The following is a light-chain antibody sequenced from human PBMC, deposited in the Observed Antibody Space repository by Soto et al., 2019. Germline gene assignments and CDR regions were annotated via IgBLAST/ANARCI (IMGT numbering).Light chain of an antibody. Sequence: EIVLTQSPGTLSLSPGERASLSFRASQSIANSLAWYQQKPGQSPRLLIYGASIRATGIPDRFSGSGSGTDFTLTIRSLEPEDFAVYYCQLYGRAPLFGPGTKVDIK. CDR2: GAS. V-gene: IGKV3-20*01. J-gene: IGKJ3*01. CDR1: QSIANS. CDR3: QLYGRAPL.